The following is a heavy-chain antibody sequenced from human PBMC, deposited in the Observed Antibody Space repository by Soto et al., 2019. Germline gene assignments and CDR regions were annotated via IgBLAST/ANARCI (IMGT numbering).Heavy chain of an antibody. D-gene: IGHD6-13*01. CDR3: ATWSFPGIAAAGSHDY. J-gene: IGHJ4*02. CDR2: FDPEDGET. CDR1: GYTLTELS. Sequence: ASVKVSCKVSGYTLTELSMHWVRQAPGKGLEWMGGFDPEDGETIYAQKFQGRVTMTEDTSTDTAYMGLSSLRSEDTAVYYCATWSFPGIAAAGSHDYWGQGTLVTVSS. V-gene: IGHV1-24*01.